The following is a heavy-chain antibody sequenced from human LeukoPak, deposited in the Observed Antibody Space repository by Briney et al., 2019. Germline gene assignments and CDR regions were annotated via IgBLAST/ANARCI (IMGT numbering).Heavy chain of an antibody. CDR2: INPNSGGT. CDR3: VLEPTIFGVVHYYYYGMDV. V-gene: IGHV1-2*02. J-gene: IGHJ6*02. D-gene: IGHD3-3*01. Sequence: GASVKVSCKASGYTFTGYYMHWVRQAPGQGLEWMGWINPNSGGTNYAQKFQGRVTMTRDTSISTAYMELSRLRSDDTAVYYCVLEPTIFGVVHYYYYGMDVWGQGTTVTVSS. CDR1: GYTFTGYY.